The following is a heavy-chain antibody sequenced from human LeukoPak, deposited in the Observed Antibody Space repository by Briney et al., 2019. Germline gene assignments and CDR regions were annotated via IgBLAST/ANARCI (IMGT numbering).Heavy chain of an antibody. Sequence: SETLSLTCAVYGGSFSGYYWSWIRQPPGKGLEWIGEINHSGSTNYNPSLKSRVTISVDTSKNQFSLKLSSVTAADTAVYYCASRTTVSPYYFDYWGQGTPVTVSS. CDR1: GGSFSGYY. CDR3: ASRTTVSPYYFDY. V-gene: IGHV4-34*01. D-gene: IGHD4-17*01. J-gene: IGHJ4*02. CDR2: INHSGST.